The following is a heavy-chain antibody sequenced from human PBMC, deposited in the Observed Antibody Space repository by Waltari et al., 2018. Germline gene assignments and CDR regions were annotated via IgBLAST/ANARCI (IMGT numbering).Heavy chain of an antibody. CDR2: IYHSEIV. Sequence: QVQLQELGPGLVKPWETLSLNCAASGYSLSNGYHWPWIRQPPGKGLEWLGIIYHSEIVYYNPSLKSRVTISIDTSKNQFSLMLTSVTAADTAVYYCARPYDNYAYWYFDLWGRGTLVTVSS. V-gene: IGHV4-38-2*01. J-gene: IGHJ2*01. CDR1: GYSLSNGYH. CDR3: ARPYDNYAYWYFDL. D-gene: IGHD3-9*01.